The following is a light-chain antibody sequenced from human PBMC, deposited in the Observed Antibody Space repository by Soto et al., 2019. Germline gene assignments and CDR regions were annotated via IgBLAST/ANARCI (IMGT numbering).Light chain of an antibody. Sequence: QAVLTQSPSASASLGASVKLTCTLSSGHSSYAIAWHQQQPEKGPRYLMKLNSDGSHSKGDGIPDRFSGSSSGAERYLTISSXQSEDEADYYCQTWGTGIVVFGGGTQLTVL. CDR3: QTWGTGIVV. V-gene: IGLV4-69*01. J-gene: IGLJ2*01. CDR2: LNSDGSH. CDR1: SGHSSYA.